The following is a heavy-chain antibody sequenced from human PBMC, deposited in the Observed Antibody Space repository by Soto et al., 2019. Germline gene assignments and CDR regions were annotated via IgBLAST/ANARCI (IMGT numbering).Heavy chain of an antibody. J-gene: IGHJ4*02. Sequence: QVQLQESGPGLVKPSQTLSLTCTVSGGSISVGVYYWNWIRQLPGKGPEWIGYTYHTGSTYYNPSLDRRVTISVDPSKNQFSLRLSSVTAADAAVYYCARIGNPDACFYFDNRGQGTLVTVSA. CDR1: GGSISVGVYY. CDR3: ARIGNPDACFYFDN. CDR2: TYHTGST. D-gene: IGHD2-15*01. V-gene: IGHV4-31*03.